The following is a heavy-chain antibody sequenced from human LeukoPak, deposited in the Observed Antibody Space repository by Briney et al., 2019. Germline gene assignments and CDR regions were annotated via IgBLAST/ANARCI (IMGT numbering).Heavy chain of an antibody. V-gene: IGHV4-4*07. D-gene: IGHD2-2*01. Sequence: PSETLSLTCTVSGGSISSYCWSWIRQPAGKGLEWIGRIYTSGSTNYNPSLKSRVTMSVDTSRNHFSLKLSSVTAADTAVYYCARSGTSPRNFDYWGQGTLVTVSS. CDR2: IYTSGST. J-gene: IGHJ4*02. CDR3: ARSGTSPRNFDY. CDR1: GGSISSYC.